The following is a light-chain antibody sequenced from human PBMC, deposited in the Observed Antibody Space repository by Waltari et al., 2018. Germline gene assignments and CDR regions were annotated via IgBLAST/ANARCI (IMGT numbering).Light chain of an antibody. CDR3: HQYKSYPYS. CDR1: QDISNY. J-gene: IGKJ2*01. Sequence: DIQMTQSPSSLSASVGDRVTIPCRASQDISNYVVLLQHRPGKAPKPLIYDASSLQSGVPAKFSGRGYGTDFTLTISDLQPEDFATYYCHQYKSYPYSFGQGTNLDIK. CDR2: DAS. V-gene: IGKV1-16*02.